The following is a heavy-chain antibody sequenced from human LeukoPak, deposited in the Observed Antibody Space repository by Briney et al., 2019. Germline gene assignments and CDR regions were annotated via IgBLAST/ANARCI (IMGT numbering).Heavy chain of an antibody. Sequence: SQTLSLTCTVSLDSTTSNFWSWVRQPPGKGLEWIGEIHRSGSPNYNPSLQSRVTISIDRSRNQIALELSSVTAADTAVYYCAREILGGFNPGAYWGQGTLVTVSS. CDR3: AREILGGFNPGAY. D-gene: IGHD1-14*01. V-gene: IGHV4-4*02. CDR1: LDSTTSNF. J-gene: IGHJ4*02. CDR2: IHRSGSP.